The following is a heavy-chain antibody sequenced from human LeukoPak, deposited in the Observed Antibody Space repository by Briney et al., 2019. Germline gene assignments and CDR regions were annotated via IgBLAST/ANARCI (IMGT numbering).Heavy chain of an antibody. CDR2: IYPGDSNT. V-gene: IGHV5-51*01. CDR1: GYTLTSYW. Sequence: PWESLRISCKGSGYTLTSYWIGWVRQLPGKGLEWMGTIYPGDSNTTYSPSFQGQVTISADKSISTAYLQWSSLKASDSAMYYCARQDYGDYHPDYWGQGSLVTVSS. J-gene: IGHJ4*02. D-gene: IGHD4-17*01. CDR3: ARQDYGDYHPDY.